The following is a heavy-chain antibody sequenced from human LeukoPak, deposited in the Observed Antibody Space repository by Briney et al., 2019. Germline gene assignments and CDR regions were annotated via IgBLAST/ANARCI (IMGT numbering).Heavy chain of an antibody. D-gene: IGHD6-13*01. V-gene: IGHV1-2*04. Sequence: GASVKVSCKASGYTFTSYGISWVRQAPGQGLEWMGWINPNSGDTNYAQKFQGWVTMTRDTSISTAYMELSRLRSDDTAVYFCASVIAASGTRNWYFDLWGRGTLVTVSS. CDR1: GYTFTSYG. CDR3: ASVIAASGTRNWYFDL. J-gene: IGHJ2*01. CDR2: INPNSGDT.